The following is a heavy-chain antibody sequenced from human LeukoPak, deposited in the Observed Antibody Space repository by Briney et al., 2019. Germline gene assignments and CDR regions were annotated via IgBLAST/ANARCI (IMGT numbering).Heavy chain of an antibody. V-gene: IGHV1-69*06. CDR1: GGTFSSYA. J-gene: IGHJ5*02. CDR3: ARLKDYYDSSGYYSP. D-gene: IGHD3-22*01. CDR2: IIPIFGTA. Sequence: SVKVSCKASGGTFSSYAISWVRQAPGQGLEWMGGIIPIFGTANYAQKFQGRVTITADKSTSTAYMELSSLRSEDTAVYYCARLKDYYDSSGYYSPWGQGTLVTVSS.